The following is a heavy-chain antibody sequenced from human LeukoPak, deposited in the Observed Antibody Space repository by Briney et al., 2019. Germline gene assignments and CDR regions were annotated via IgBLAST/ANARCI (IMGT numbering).Heavy chain of an antibody. V-gene: IGHV1-18*01. CDR1: GYTFTSFD. D-gene: IGHD3-16*02. J-gene: IGHJ4*02. Sequence: GASVKVSCKASGYTFTSFDMNWVRQAPGQGLEWMGWISGYNGNTKYAQKLQGRVTMTTDTSTSTAYMELRSLRSDDTAVYYCARSDMITFGGLIVILKFDYWGQGTLVTVSS. CDR3: ARSDMITFGGLIVILKFDY. CDR2: ISGYNGNT.